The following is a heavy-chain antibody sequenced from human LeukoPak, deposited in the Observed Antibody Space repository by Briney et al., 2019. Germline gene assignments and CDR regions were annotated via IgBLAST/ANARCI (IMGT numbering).Heavy chain of an antibody. D-gene: IGHD6-19*01. CDR2: INHSGST. CDR1: GGSFSGYY. V-gene: IGHV4-34*01. Sequence: SETLPLTCAVYGGSFSGYYWSWIRQPPGKGLEWIGEINHSGSTNYNPSLKSRVTISVDTSKNQFSLQLNSVTPEDTAVYYCARESPDGWYNYWGQGTLVTVSS. CDR3: ARESPDGWYNY. J-gene: IGHJ4*02.